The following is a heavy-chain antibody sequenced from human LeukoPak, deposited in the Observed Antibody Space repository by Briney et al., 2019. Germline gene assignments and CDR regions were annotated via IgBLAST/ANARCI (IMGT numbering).Heavy chain of an antibody. D-gene: IGHD3-3*01. CDR3: AKVAWSGYYRGFDY. V-gene: IGHV3-30*02. J-gene: IGHJ4*02. CDR1: GFTFSGYG. Sequence: GGSLRLSCAASGFTFSGYGMHWVRQAPGKGLEWVAFIRYDGSNKYYADSVKGRFTISRDNSKNTLYLQMNSLRAEDTAVYYCAKVAWSGYYRGFDYWGQGTLVTVSS. CDR2: IRYDGSNK.